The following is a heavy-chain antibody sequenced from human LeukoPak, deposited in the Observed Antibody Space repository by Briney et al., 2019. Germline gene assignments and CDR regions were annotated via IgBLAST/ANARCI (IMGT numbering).Heavy chain of an antibody. J-gene: IGHJ4*02. D-gene: IGHD3-10*01. CDR2: VYSNNST. V-gene: IGHV3-53*01. Sequence: GGSLRLSCAASGFTVSRNYMTWVRQAPGKGLEWVSVVYSNNSTYYADSVKGRFTISRDSSNNTLYLQMNSLRAEDTAVYYCAKGHYYGSGSLDYWGQGTLVTVSS. CDR1: GFTVSRNY. CDR3: AKGHYYGSGSLDY.